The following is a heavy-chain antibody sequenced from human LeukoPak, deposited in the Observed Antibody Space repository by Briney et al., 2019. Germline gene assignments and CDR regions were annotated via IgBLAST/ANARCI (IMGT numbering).Heavy chain of an antibody. CDR2: IYYSGST. D-gene: IGHD2/OR15-2a*01. CDR1: GGSISSSSYY. Sequence: SETLSLTCTVSGGSISSSSYYWGWIRQPPGKGLEWIGSIYYSGSTYYNPSLKSRVTISVDTSKNQSSLKLSSVTAADTAVYYCASNRLERNYYYYMDVWGKGTTVTVSS. CDR3: ASNRLERNYYYYMDV. V-gene: IGHV4-39*01. J-gene: IGHJ6*03.